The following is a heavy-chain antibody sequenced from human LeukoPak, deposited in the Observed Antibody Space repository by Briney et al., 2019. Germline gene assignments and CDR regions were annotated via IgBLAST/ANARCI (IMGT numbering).Heavy chain of an antibody. CDR2: ISGSGGST. CDR3: AKGLGYSYGYYFDY. D-gene: IGHD5-18*01. V-gene: IGHV3-23*01. Sequence: GGSLRLSCAASGLTFTFSTSGMHWVRQAPGKGLEWVSAISGSGGSTYYADSVKGRFTISRDNSKNTLYLQMNSLRAEDTAVYYCAKGLGYSYGYYFDYWGQGTLVTVSS. J-gene: IGHJ4*02. CDR1: GLTFTFSTSG.